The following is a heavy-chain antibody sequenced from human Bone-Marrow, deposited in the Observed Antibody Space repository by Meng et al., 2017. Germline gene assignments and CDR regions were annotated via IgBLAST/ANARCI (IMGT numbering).Heavy chain of an antibody. CDR2: ISYDGSNK. CDR1: GFTFSSSE. J-gene: IGHJ6*02. V-gene: IGHV3-30*04. Sequence: GESLKISCAASGFTFSSSEMNWVRQAPGKGLEWVAVISYDGSNKYYADSVKGRFTISRDNSKNTLYLQMNSLRAEDTAVYYCARNTVGSSSWYGSLYYYYGMDVWGQGTTVTVSS. D-gene: IGHD6-13*01. CDR3: ARNTVGSSSWYGSLYYYYGMDV.